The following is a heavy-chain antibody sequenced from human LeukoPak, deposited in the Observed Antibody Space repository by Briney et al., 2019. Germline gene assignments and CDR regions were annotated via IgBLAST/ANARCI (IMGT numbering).Heavy chain of an antibody. Sequence: ASVKVSCKASGYTFTVYYMHWVRQAPGQGLEWMGWINPNSGGTNYAQKFQGRVTMTRDTSISTAYMELSRLRSDDTAVYYCARVGDDYKRTYYMDVWGKGTTVTVSS. V-gene: IGHV1-2*02. CDR2: INPNSGGT. CDR3: ARVGDDYKRTYYMDV. CDR1: GYTFTVYY. D-gene: IGHD5-24*01. J-gene: IGHJ6*03.